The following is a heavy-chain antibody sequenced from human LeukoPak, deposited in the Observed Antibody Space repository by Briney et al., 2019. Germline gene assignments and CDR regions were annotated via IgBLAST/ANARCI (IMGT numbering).Heavy chain of an antibody. D-gene: IGHD1-26*01. CDR3: AKEEPAGSQGAFDI. Sequence: GGSLRLSCAASGFTFSSYAMHWVRQAPGKGLEWVAVISYDGSNKYYADSVKGRFTISRDNAKSSLYLQMNSLRAEDTAVYYCAKEEPAGSQGAFDIWGQGTMVTVSS. J-gene: IGHJ3*02. CDR1: GFTFSSYA. V-gene: IGHV3-30-3*01. CDR2: ISYDGSNK.